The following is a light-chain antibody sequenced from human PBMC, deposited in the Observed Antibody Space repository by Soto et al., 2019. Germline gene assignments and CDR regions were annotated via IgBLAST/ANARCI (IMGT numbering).Light chain of an antibody. Sequence: QPVLTQPTSASGTPGQRVTISCSGSGSSIGTNTVNWYRQLPGTAPKLLIYGNNQRPSGVPDRFSGSKSGTSASLAISGLQSEDEAEYYCAAWDGSLNNVLFGGGTKLTVL. CDR2: GNN. V-gene: IGLV1-44*01. J-gene: IGLJ2*01. CDR1: GSSIGTNT. CDR3: AAWDGSLNNVL.